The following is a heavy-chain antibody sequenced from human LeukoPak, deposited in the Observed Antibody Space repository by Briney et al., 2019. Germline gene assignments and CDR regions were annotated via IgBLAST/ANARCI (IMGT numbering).Heavy chain of an antibody. V-gene: IGHV1-46*01. D-gene: IGHD1-26*01. J-gene: IGHJ4*02. CDR1: GYTFTGYY. Sequence: ASVKVSCKASGYTFTGYYMHWVRQAPGQGLEWMGWINPNSGSTSYAQKFQGRVTMTRDTSTSTVYMELSSLRSEDTAVYYCATLFHSGSYYLPNYWGQGTLVTVSS. CDR3: ATLFHSGSYYLPNY. CDR2: INPNSGST.